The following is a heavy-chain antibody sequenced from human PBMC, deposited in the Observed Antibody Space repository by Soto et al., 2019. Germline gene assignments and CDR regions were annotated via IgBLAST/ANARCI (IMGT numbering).Heavy chain of an antibody. CDR2: ISTSGGTI. J-gene: IGHJ3*02. D-gene: IGHD7-27*01. V-gene: IGHV3-11*01. Sequence: GGSLRLSCAVSGFTFSDHYMTWIRQAPGKGLEWVSDISTSGGTINYADSVKGRFTISRDNAKNSLYLQMNSLRAEDTAVYYCARTISWGGFDIWGQGTMVTVS. CDR1: GFTFSDHY. CDR3: ARTISWGGFDI.